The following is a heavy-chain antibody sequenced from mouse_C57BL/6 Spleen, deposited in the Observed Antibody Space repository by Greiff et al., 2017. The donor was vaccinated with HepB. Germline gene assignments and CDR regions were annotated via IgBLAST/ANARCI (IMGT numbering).Heavy chain of an antibody. CDR3: ARRPYGNSPWFAY. D-gene: IGHD2-1*01. CDR1: GYTFTDHT. CDR2: IYPRDGST. Sequence: VQLQQSDAELVKPGASVKISCKVSGYTFTDHTIHWMKQRPEQGLEWIGYIYPRDGSTKYNEKFKGKATLTADKSYSTAYMQLNSLTSEDSAVYFCARRPYGNSPWFAYRGQGTLVTVSA. V-gene: IGHV1-78*01. J-gene: IGHJ3*01.